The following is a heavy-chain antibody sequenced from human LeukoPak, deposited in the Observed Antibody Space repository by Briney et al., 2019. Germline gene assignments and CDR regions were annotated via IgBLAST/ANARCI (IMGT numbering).Heavy chain of an antibody. CDR2: INPSGGST. CDR1: GYTFTSYY. J-gene: IGHJ3*02. Sequence: ASVKVSCKASGYTFTSYYIHWVRQAPGQGLEWMGIINPSGGSTSYAQKFQGRVTMTRDMSTSTVYMELSSLRSEDTAVYYCARRSIAARPVRWAFDIWGQGTMVTVSS. D-gene: IGHD6-6*01. V-gene: IGHV1-46*01. CDR3: ARRSIAARPVRWAFDI.